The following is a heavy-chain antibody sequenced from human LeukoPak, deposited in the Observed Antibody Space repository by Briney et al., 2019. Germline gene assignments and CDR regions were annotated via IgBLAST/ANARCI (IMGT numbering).Heavy chain of an antibody. J-gene: IGHJ4*02. V-gene: IGHV4-61*01. CDR2: IYYSGGT. CDR1: GGSISSGSYY. Sequence: PSETLSLTCTVSGGSISSGSYYWNWIRQPPGKGLEWIEYIYYSGGTNYNPSLKSRVTISVDTSKNQFSLKLRSVTAADTAVYYCARVTGYMIEDYFDYWGQGTLVTVSS. D-gene: IGHD3-22*01. CDR3: ARVTGYMIEDYFDY.